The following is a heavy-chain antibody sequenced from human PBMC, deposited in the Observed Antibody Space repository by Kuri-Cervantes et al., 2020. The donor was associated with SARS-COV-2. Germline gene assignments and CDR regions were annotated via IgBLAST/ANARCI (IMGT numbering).Heavy chain of an antibody. CDR2: ISGSGGST. V-gene: IGHV3-23*01. D-gene: IGHD2-15*01. J-gene: IGHJ4*02. CDR3: AKDRVYCSGSSCPLYY. Sequence: GESLKISCAASGFTFSSYTMSWVRQAPGKGLEWVSGISGSGGSTYYADSVKGRFTISRDNSKNTLYLQMNSLRAEDTAVYYCAKDRVYCSGSSCPLYYWGQGTLVTVSS. CDR1: GFTFSSYT.